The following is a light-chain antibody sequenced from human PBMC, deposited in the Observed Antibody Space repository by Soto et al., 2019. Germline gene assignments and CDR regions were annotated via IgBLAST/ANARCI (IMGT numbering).Light chain of an antibody. Sequence: EIVLTQSPGTLSLSPGDRATLSCRASQSVTSSCLAWYQQRPGQAPRLLIYGAFNRATDIPARFRGSGSGTDFTLTISRLEPEDFAVYYCQQYDTSPWTFGQGTKVEIK. J-gene: IGKJ1*01. CDR3: QQYDTSPWT. CDR2: GAF. CDR1: QSVTSSC. V-gene: IGKV3-20*01.